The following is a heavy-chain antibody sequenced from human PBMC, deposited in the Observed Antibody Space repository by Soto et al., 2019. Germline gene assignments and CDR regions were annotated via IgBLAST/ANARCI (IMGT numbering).Heavy chain of an antibody. Sequence: GASVKVSCKASGYTFTSYAMHWVRQAPGQRLEWMGWINAGNGNTKYSQKFQGRVTITRDTSASTAYMELSRLRSEDTAVYYCARDVWGSITMIASNWFDHWGQGTLVTVSS. CDR3: ARDVWGSITMIASNWFDH. J-gene: IGHJ5*02. V-gene: IGHV1-3*01. CDR1: GYTFTSYA. CDR2: INAGNGNT. D-gene: IGHD3-22*01.